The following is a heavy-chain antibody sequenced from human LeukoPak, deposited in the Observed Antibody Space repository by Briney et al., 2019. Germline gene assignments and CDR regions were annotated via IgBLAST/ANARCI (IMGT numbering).Heavy chain of an antibody. D-gene: IGHD5-24*01. Sequence: PSETLSLTCTVSGGSISSYYWAWIRQPPGKGLEWIGYIYYSGSTNYNPSLKSRVTISVDTSKNQFSLKLSSVTAADTAVYYCARGRDGYHSYWGQGTLVTVSS. V-gene: IGHV4-59*01. CDR3: ARGRDGYHSY. CDR1: GGSISSYY. CDR2: IYYSGST. J-gene: IGHJ4*02.